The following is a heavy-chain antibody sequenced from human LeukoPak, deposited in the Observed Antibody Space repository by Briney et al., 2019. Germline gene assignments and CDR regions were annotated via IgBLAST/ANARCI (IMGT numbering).Heavy chain of an antibody. CDR3: GRGHHSGSGRWAFYFDY. CDR1: GLTASHSVNNA. V-gene: IGHV3-23*01. CDR2: ITTSGAT. D-gene: IGHD3-10*01. J-gene: IGHJ4*02. Sequence: GGSLRLSCAASGLTASHSVNNALSWVRHPPGKGLEWVSGITTSGATYYAASVKGRFTISRDNSNNTLYLHMDSLRAEDAAVYYCGRGHHSGSGRWAFYFDYWGQGTVVTVSS.